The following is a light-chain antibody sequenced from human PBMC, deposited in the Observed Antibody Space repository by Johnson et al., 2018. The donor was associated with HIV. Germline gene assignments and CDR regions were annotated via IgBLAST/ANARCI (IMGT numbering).Light chain of an antibody. V-gene: IGLV1-51*01. CDR3: GTWDSSLSAYNYV. Sequence: QSALTQPPSVSAAPGQKVTISCSGSNSNIGRNYVSWYQQLPGTAHKLLIFENNKRPSGLPDRFSGSKYGTSATLGITGLQTGDEADYYCGTWDSSLSAYNYVLGTGTKVTVL. J-gene: IGLJ1*01. CDR2: ENN. CDR1: NSNIGRNY.